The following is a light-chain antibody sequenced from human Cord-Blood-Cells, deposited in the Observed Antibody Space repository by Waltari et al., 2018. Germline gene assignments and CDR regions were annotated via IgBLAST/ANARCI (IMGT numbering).Light chain of an antibody. Sequence: SSELTQDPAVSVALGQTVRITCQGDSLRSYYASWYQQKPGQAPVLVIYGKNNRPSGIPDRFAGSSSGNTASLTITGAQAEDEADYSRNSRDSSGNHLVFGGGTKLTIL. V-gene: IGLV3-19*01. CDR2: GKN. CDR1: SLRSYY. J-gene: IGLJ2*01. CDR3: NSRDSSGNHLV.